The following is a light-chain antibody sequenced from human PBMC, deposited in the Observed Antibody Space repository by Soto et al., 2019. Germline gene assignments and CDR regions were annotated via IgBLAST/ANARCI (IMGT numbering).Light chain of an antibody. CDR3: CSYAGTYTLV. J-gene: IGLJ3*02. CDR2: DVT. Sequence: QSALTQPRSVSGSPGQSVTISCTGTSSDVGGYNYVSWYQQRPGKAPKLMIYDVTKRPSGVPDRLSGSKSGNTASLTISGLQTEDEADYYCCSYAGTYTLVFGGGTKLTVL. CDR1: SSDVGGYNY. V-gene: IGLV2-11*01.